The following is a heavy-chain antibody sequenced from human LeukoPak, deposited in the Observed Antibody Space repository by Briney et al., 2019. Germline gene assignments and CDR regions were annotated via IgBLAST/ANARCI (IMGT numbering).Heavy chain of an antibody. J-gene: IGHJ4*02. D-gene: IGHD1-26*01. V-gene: IGHV4-31*03. CDR3: ARDSGSYYFDF. CDR2: MYYSGTT. Sequence: SEALSLTCTASGGPISSGGNYWSWIRQHPGTGLEWIVSMYYSGTTYYNPSLKSRVTISVDTSKNQFSLRLSSVTAADTAVYYCARDSGSYYFDFWGQGTLVTVSS. CDR1: GGPISSGGNY.